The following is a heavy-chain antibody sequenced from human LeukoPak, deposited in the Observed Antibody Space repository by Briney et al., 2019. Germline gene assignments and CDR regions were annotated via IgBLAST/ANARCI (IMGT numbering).Heavy chain of an antibody. CDR1: GGSISSYY. CDR2: IYYSGSA. V-gene: IGHV4-59*08. Sequence: PSETLSLTCTVSGGSISSYYWSWVRQPPGKGLEWIGYIYYSGSAIYNPSLKSRVTISVDTSKNQFSLKLSSVTAADTAVYFCARQAGNFDYWGQGTLVTVSS. J-gene: IGHJ4*02. D-gene: IGHD6-19*01. CDR3: ARQAGNFDY.